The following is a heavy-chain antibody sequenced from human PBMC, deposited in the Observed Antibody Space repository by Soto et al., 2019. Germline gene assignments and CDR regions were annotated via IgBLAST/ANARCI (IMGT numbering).Heavy chain of an antibody. D-gene: IGHD3-3*01. V-gene: IGHV4-59*08. CDR3: ARLPDYDFWSGYLI. CDR2: IYYSGST. Sequence: SETLSLTCTVSGGSISSYYWSWIRQPPGKGLEWIGYIYYSGSTNYNPSLKSRVTISVDTSKNQFSLKLSSVTAADTAVYYCARLPDYDFWSGYLIWGQGTLVTVSS. CDR1: GGSISSYY. J-gene: IGHJ4*02.